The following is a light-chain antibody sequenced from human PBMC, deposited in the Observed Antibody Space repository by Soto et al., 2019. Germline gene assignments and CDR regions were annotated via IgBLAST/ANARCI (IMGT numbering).Light chain of an antibody. CDR2: GAS. Sequence: ETVMTQSPATLSVSLGDRVTLSCRASQTIHTNLAWFQQKPGQAPKLLIYGASTRDTGVPARFTGSGSGTEFTLTISSLQSEDFAVYFCQQYNNWPPWTFGQGTKVEI. CDR1: QTIHTN. CDR3: QQYNNWPPWT. V-gene: IGKV3-15*01. J-gene: IGKJ1*01.